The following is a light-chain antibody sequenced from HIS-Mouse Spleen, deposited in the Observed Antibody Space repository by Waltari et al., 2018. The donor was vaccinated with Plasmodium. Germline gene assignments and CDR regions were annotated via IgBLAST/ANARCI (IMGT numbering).Light chain of an antibody. CDR1: SSDVGSYNL. CDR3: CSYAGSSTLV. CDR2: EGS. Sequence: QSALTQPASVSGSPGQSITTYCTGTSSDVGSYNLVSWYQQHPGKAPKVMIYEGSKRPSGVSNRFSGSKSGNTASLTISGLQAEDEADYYCCSYAGSSTLVFGGGTKLTVL. J-gene: IGLJ2*01. V-gene: IGLV2-23*01.